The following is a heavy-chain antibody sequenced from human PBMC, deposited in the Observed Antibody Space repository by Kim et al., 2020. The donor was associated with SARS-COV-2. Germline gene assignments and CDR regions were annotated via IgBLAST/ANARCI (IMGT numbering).Heavy chain of an antibody. CDR2: IWYDGSNK. V-gene: IGHV3-33*01. CDR1: GFTFSSYG. J-gene: IGHJ6*02. Sequence: GGSLRLSCAASGFTFSSYGMHWVRQAPGKGLEWVAVIWYDGSNKYYADSVKGRFTISRDNSKNTLYLQMNSLRAEDTAVYYCAREQLAHYYYYGMDVWGQGTTVTVSS. CDR3: AREQLAHYYYYGMDV. D-gene: IGHD6-13*01.